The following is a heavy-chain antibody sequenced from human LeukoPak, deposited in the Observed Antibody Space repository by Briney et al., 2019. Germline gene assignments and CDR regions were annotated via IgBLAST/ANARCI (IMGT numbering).Heavy chain of an antibody. D-gene: IGHD5-18*01. CDR3: ARLGDTAMVYHYYMDV. Sequence: SETLSLTCAVYGGSFSGYYWSWIRQPPGKGLEWIGEINHSGSTNYNPSLKSRVTISVDTSKNQFSLKLSSVTAADTAVYYCARLGDTAMVYHYYMDVWGKGTTVTISS. CDR2: INHSGST. J-gene: IGHJ6*03. CDR1: GGSFSGYY. V-gene: IGHV4-34*01.